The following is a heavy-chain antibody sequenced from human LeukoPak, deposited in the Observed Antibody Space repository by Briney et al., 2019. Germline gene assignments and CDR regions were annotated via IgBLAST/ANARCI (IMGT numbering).Heavy chain of an antibody. J-gene: IGHJ5*01. CDR3: ITVRSCSSYNCQFDS. Sequence: GGSLRLSCEGSGFSFSNYWMSWVRQAPGKGLEWVAHTNEDGSDKYYVDSVKGRFTISRDNAKNSLYLQMGSLRAGDTAIFYCITVRSCSSYNCQFDSWGQGTLVTVSS. D-gene: IGHD2-2*01. CDR2: TNEDGSDK. CDR1: GFSFSNYW. V-gene: IGHV3-7*01.